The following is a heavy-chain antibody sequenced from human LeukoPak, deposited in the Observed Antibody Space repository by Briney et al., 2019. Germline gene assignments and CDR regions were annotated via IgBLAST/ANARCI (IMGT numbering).Heavy chain of an antibody. J-gene: IGHJ3*02. CDR3: ARAYARYCSSTSCLKAGAFDI. V-gene: IGHV4-34*01. CDR1: GGSFSGYY. Sequence: SETLSLTCAVYGGSFSGYYWSWIRQPPGKGLEWIGEINHSGSTNYNPSLKSRVTISVDTSKNQFSLKLSSATAADTAVYYCARAYARYCSSTSCLKAGAFDIWGQGTMVTVSS. D-gene: IGHD2-2*01. CDR2: INHSGST.